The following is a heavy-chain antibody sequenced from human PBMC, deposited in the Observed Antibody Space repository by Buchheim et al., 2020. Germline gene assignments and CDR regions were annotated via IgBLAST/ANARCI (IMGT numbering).Heavy chain of an antibody. V-gene: IGHV3-23*04. J-gene: IGHJ4*02. D-gene: IGHD5-24*01. Sequence: EVQLVESGGGLVQPGGSPRLSCAASGFTFSAYGMSWVRQAPGKGLEWVSSFSGYAGSTYYARSVKGRFTISRDNSKNTLYLQMNSLRAEDTAVYFCAKDGDGYKYFDFWGQGTL. CDR2: FSGYAGST. CDR1: GFTFSAYG. CDR3: AKDGDGYKYFDF.